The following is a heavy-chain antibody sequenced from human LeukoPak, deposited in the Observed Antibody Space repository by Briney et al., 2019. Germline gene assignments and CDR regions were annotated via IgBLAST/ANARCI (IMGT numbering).Heavy chain of an antibody. V-gene: IGHV3-23*01. Sequence: GSLRLSCAASGFTFSSYAMSWVRQAPGKGLEWVSAISGSGGSTYYADSVKGRFTISRDNSKNTLYLQMNSLRAEDTAVYYCAKGVGIAFWFDPWGQGTLVTVSS. CDR2: ISGSGGST. J-gene: IGHJ5*02. D-gene: IGHD6-13*01. CDR1: GFTFSSYA. CDR3: AKGVGIAFWFDP.